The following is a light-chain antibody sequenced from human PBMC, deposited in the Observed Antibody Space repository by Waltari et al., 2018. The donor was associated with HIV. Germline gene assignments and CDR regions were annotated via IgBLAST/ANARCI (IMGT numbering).Light chain of an antibody. CDR1: SSHIDAYKY. Sequence: QSTLTHPPSVSGSPGQSVTIPCTRISSHIDAYKYFSWYQQPPGKAPKLLIYDVRNRPSGFSQRFSGSKSANPASLTISGLQAEDQADYYCSSYTTTSTLYVFGTGTKVTV. CDR3: SSYTTTSTLYV. CDR2: DVR. V-gene: IGLV2-14*03. J-gene: IGLJ1*01.